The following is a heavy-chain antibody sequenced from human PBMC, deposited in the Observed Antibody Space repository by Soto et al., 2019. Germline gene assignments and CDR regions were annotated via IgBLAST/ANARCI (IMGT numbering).Heavy chain of an antibody. CDR3: AKDRRLYSGSYLDY. CDR2: ISYDGSNK. CDR1: GFTFSSYG. D-gene: IGHD1-26*01. V-gene: IGHV3-30*18. J-gene: IGHJ4*02. Sequence: QVQLVESGGGVVQPGRSLRLSCAASGFTFSSYGMHWVRQAPGKGLEWVAVISYDGSNKYYADSVKGRFTISRDNSKNTLYLQMNSLRAEDTAVYYCAKDRRLYSGSYLDYWGQGTLVTVSS.